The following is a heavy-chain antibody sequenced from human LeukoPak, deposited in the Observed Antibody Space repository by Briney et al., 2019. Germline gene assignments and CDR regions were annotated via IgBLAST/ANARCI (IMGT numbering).Heavy chain of an antibody. CDR3: AREGYGGWFDP. D-gene: IGHD5-18*01. J-gene: IGHJ5*02. CDR1: GFTFSSYS. CDR2: ISSSSSYI. Sequence: GGSLRLSCAASGFTFSSYSMNWVRQPPGKGLEWVSSISSSSSYIYYADSVKGRFTISRDNDKNSLYLQMNSLGAEDTAVYYCAREGYGGWFDPWGQGTLVTVSS. V-gene: IGHV3-21*01.